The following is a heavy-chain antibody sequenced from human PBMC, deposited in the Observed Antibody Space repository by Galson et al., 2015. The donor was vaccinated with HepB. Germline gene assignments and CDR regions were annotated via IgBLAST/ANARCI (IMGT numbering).Heavy chain of an antibody. D-gene: IGHD2-15*01. CDR1: GYTFTSYD. J-gene: IGHJ4*02. Sequence: SVKVSCKASGYTFTSYDINWVRQATGQGLEWMGWMNPNSGGTNYAQKFQGWVTMTRDTSISIAYMELSRLRSDDTAVYYCARGDCSGGSCLFNFDYWGQGTLVTVSS. CDR3: ARGDCSGGSCLFNFDY. CDR2: MNPNSGGT. V-gene: IGHV1-2*04.